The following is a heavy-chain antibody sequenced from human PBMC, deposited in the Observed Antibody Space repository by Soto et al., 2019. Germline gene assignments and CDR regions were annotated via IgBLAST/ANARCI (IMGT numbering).Heavy chain of an antibody. CDR1: GITFRNYG. CDR3: ATVENYYGSGF. J-gene: IGHJ4*02. D-gene: IGHD3-10*01. CDR2: IWYDGTTK. Sequence: QEQLVESGGGVVQPGTSLRLSCAASGITFRNYGMHWVRQAPGKGLEWVAVIWYDGTTKFYPDSVKGRFTISRDNSKNTLYLQMSSLRAEDTAVYYCATVENYYGSGFWGQGPLVTVSS. V-gene: IGHV3-33*01.